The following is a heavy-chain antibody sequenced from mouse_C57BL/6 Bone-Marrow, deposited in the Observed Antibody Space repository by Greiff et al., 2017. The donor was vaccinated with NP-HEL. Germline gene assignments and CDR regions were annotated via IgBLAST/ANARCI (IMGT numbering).Heavy chain of an antibody. CDR2: ISNLAYSI. J-gene: IGHJ4*01. Sequence: EVKVVESGGGLVQPGGSLKLSCAASGFTFSDYGMAWVRQAPRKGPEWVAFISNLAYSIYYADTVTGRFTISRENPKNTLYLEMSSLRSEDTAMYYCARREGAMDYWGQGTSVTVSS. CDR1: GFTFSDYG. V-gene: IGHV5-15*01. CDR3: ARREGAMDY.